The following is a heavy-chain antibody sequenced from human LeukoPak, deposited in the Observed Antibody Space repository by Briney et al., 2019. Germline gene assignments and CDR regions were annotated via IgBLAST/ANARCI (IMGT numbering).Heavy chain of an antibody. V-gene: IGHV4-39*01. J-gene: IGHJ5*02. Sequence: PSETLSLTCAVSGGSISSNNWWGWVRQPPGRGLEWIGNIYYSGSTYYSPSLKSRVTVSVDTSKNQFSLKLSSVTAADTAVYYCARQSTIAAARIDPWGQGTLVTVSS. CDR3: ARQSTIAAARIDP. CDR1: GGSISSNNW. CDR2: IYYSGST. D-gene: IGHD6-25*01.